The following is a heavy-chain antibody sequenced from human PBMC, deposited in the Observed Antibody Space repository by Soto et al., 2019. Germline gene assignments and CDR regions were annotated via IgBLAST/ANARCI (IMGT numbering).Heavy chain of an antibody. CDR1: GGSISSYY. D-gene: IGHD2-2*01. J-gene: IGHJ5*02. CDR3: ASSPSYSNTWFGWFDP. V-gene: IGHV4-59*01. Sequence: SETLSLTCTVSGGSISSYYWSWIRQPPGKGLEWIGYIYNSGSNYNPSLKSRVTISVDTSKNQFSLKLSSVTAADTALYYCASSPSYSNTWFGWFDPWGQGTLVTSPQ. CDR2: IYNSGS.